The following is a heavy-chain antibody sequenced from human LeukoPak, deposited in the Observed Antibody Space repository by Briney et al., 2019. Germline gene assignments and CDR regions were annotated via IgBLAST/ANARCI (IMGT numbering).Heavy chain of an antibody. D-gene: IGHD1-26*01. Sequence: GGSLRLSCAASGFTFSSYAMSWVRQAPGKGLEWVSAISGSGGSTYYADSVKGRFTISRDNSKNTLYLQMNSLRAEDTAVYYCAKDRGIVGATWGFDYWGQGTLVTVSS. V-gene: IGHV3-23*01. CDR3: AKDRGIVGATWGFDY. CDR1: GFTFSSYA. CDR2: ISGSGGST. J-gene: IGHJ4*02.